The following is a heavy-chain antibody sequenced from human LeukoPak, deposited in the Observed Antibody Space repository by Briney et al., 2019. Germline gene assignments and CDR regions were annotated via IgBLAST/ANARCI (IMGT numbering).Heavy chain of an antibody. D-gene: IGHD6-13*01. J-gene: IGHJ2*01. CDR3: ARSGYSSSWPHWYFDL. V-gene: IGHV3-30-3*01. Sequence: PGRSLRLSCAASGFSYNNYPMHWVRQAPGKGLEWVAVISYDKSNQVYADSVKGRFTISRDSSGNTLYLQMNSLRPEDTAVYYCARSGYSSSWPHWYFDLWGRGSLVTVSS. CDR2: ISYDKSNQ. CDR1: GFSYNNYP.